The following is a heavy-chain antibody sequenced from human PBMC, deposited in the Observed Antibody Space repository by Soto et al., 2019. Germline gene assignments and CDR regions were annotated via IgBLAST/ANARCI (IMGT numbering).Heavy chain of an antibody. CDR2: ISPSTSHI. D-gene: IGHD2-15*01. V-gene: IGHV3-21*01. CDR1: GFTFSSCT. J-gene: IGHJ6*02. CDR3: SGCSGGACHQNYGMDV. Sequence: EVHLVESGGGLDKPGGSLRLSCAVSGFTFSSCTMNWVRQAPGKGLEWVSSISPSTSHIYYADSVKGRFTISRDNAKNSLFLQMNSLRAEDTAVYYCSGCSGGACHQNYGMDVWDQGTTVTVSS.